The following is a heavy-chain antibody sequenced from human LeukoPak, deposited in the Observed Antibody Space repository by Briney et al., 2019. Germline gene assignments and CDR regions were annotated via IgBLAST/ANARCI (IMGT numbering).Heavy chain of an antibody. CDR3: ARTTLLRYFDGKDV. Sequence: PSETLSLTCTVSGDSITSSSYYWGWIRQPPGKGLEWIGSLYYSGSAYYNPSLKSRVAISVDTSKNQISLNLNSATAADTAVYYCARTTLLRYFDGKDVWGKGTTVTVSS. V-gene: IGHV4-39*01. J-gene: IGHJ6*04. D-gene: IGHD3-9*01. CDR2: LYYSGSA. CDR1: GDSITSSSYY.